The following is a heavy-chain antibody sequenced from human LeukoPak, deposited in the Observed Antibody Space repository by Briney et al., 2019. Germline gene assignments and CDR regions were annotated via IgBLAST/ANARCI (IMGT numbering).Heavy chain of an antibody. CDR2: ISAYNGNT. CDR1: GYTFTSYG. V-gene: IGHV1-18*01. Sequence: GASVKVSCKASGYTFTSYGISWVRQAPGQGLEWMGWISAYNGNTNYAQKLRGRVTMTTDTSTSTAYMELRSLRSDDTAVYYCARDEYDYVWGSYRLIDYWGQGTLVTVSS. CDR3: ARDEYDYVWGSYRLIDY. D-gene: IGHD3-16*02. J-gene: IGHJ4*02.